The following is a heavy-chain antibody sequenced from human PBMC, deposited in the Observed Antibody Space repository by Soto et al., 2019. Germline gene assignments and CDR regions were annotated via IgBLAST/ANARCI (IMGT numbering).Heavy chain of an antibody. CDR3: ASTYCSGGSCDDSDTFDI. D-gene: IGHD2-15*01. CDR2: IYHSGST. Sequence: SETLSLTCAVSGYSISSGYYWGWIRQPPGKGLEWIGSIYHSGSTYYNPSLKSRVTISVDTSKNQFSLKLSSVTAADTAVYYCASTYCSGGSCDDSDTFDIWGQGTMVTVSS. V-gene: IGHV4-38-2*01. CDR1: GYSISSGYY. J-gene: IGHJ3*02.